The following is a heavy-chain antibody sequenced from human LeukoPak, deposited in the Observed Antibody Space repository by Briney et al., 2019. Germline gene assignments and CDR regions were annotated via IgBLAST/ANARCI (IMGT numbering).Heavy chain of an antibody. D-gene: IGHD3-16*01. V-gene: IGHV3-30*04. J-gene: IGHJ4*02. Sequence: GGSLRLSCAASGFTFGIYTMQWVRQSPGKGLECVAVLSHDGSNGYYADSVKGRFTVSRDTSKNTLYLQMNSLRPDDTGIYYCARDWGADTWGQGTLVTVSS. CDR1: GFTFGIYT. CDR2: LSHDGSNG. CDR3: ARDWGADT.